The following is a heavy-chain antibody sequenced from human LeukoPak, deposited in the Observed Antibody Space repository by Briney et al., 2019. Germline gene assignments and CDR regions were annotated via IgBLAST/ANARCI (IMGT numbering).Heavy chain of an antibody. CDR2: INPNSGGT. Sequence: ASVKVFCKASGYTFTGYYMHWVRQAPGQGLEWMGWINPNSGGTNYAQKFQGRVTMTRDTSITTAYMELSRLSSDDTAVYYCARHPGKVTNDWYFDLWGRGTLVTVSS. CDR1: GYTFTGYY. J-gene: IGHJ2*01. V-gene: IGHV1-2*02. CDR3: ARHPGKVTNDWYFDL. D-gene: IGHD4-23*01.